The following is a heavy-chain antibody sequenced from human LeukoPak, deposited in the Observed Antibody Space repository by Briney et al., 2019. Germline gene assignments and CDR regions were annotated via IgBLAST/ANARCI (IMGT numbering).Heavy chain of an antibody. J-gene: IGHJ4*02. V-gene: IGHV3-23*01. D-gene: IGHD6-13*01. CDR3: ANRPAVGRFDY. Sequence: GGSLRLSCAASGLTFSNSVMSWVRQAPGEGLEWVSSISPSGGSTYYADSVKGRFTISRDNSKNTLYLQMSSLTVEDTAVYYCANRPAVGRFDYRGQGTLVTVSS. CDR1: GLTFSNSV. CDR2: ISPSGGST.